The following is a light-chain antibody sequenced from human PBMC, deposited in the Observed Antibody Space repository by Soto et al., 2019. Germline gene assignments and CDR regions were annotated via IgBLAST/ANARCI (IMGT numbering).Light chain of an antibody. J-gene: IGKJ1*01. CDR1: HSVMTNY. CDR3: QQFGASLTWT. CDR2: GAS. V-gene: IGKV3-20*01. Sequence: VLTQSPGSLSLSPGERATLSCRASHSVMTNYLAWYQQKPGQPPRLLIYGASSRATGIPDRFSGSGSGTDFTLTISRLEPEDVAVYYCQQFGASLTWTFGQGTKVDIK.